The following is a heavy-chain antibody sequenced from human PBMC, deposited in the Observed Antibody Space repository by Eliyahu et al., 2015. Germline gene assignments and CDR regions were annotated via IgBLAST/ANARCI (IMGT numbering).Heavy chain of an antibody. D-gene: IGHD6-19*01. CDR2: IKQDGSKK. CDR3: ARDEVAVAGRENWFDP. Sequence: EVQLVESGGGLVQPGGSLXVSXAASGFXFXSYWMSWVXQAPGKGLGXVANIKQDGSKKNYVDSVKGRFTISRDNAKNSLYLQMNSLRAEDTAVYYCARDEVAVAGRENWFDPWGQGTLVIVSS. CDR1: GFXFXSYW. V-gene: IGHV3-7*01. J-gene: IGHJ5*02.